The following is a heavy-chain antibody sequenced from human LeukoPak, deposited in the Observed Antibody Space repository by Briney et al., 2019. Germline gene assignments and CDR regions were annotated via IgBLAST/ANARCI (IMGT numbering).Heavy chain of an antibody. D-gene: IGHD1-14*01. J-gene: IGHJ4*02. Sequence: PSQTLSLTCTVSGGSISSGSYYWSWIRQPAGKGLEWIGRIYTSGSTNYNPSLKSRVTISVDTSKNQFSQKLSSVTAADTAVYYCAREPKPGGFDYWGQGTLVTVSS. CDR3: AREPKPGGFDY. CDR1: GGSISSGSYY. V-gene: IGHV4-61*02. CDR2: IYTSGST.